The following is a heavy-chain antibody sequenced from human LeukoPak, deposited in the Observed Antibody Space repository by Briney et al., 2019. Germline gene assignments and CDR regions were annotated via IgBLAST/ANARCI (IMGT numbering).Heavy chain of an antibody. CDR3: ARTAVSSGYVGKNYYYYGMDV. CDR1: GCIFTSQW. J-gene: IGHJ6*04. CDR2: IDPSDSYT. V-gene: IGHV5-10-1*01. Sequence: GESLKISCKGSGCIFTSQWISWVRQLPGKDLVWWGRIDPSDSYTSYSPSFQGHVTMSADKSINTAYLQWSSLKASDTAMYYCARTAVSSGYVGKNYYYYGMDVWGKGTMVTVSS. D-gene: IGHD3-10*02.